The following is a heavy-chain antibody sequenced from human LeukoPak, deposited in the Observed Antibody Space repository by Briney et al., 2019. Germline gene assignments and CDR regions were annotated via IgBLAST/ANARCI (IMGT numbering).Heavy chain of an antibody. Sequence: GGSLRLSCAASGFTFSNYGMSWVRQAPGKGLEWVASIKQDGSEKFYVDSVKGRFTISRDNAKNSLYLQMNSLRVEDTAVYYCARGGNSSWDYWGQGALVTVSS. V-gene: IGHV3-7*01. D-gene: IGHD6-6*01. CDR1: GFTFSNYG. J-gene: IGHJ4*02. CDR3: ARGGNSSWDY. CDR2: IKQDGSEK.